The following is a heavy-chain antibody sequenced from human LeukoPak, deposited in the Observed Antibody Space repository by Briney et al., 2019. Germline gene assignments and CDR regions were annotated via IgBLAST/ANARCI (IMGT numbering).Heavy chain of an antibody. V-gene: IGHV5-10-1*01. J-gene: IGHJ3*02. D-gene: IGHD5-18*01. CDR3: ASRGLSSYGTPDAFDI. CDR1: GYSFTSYW. Sequence: GESLKISCKGSGYSFTSYWISWVRQMPRKGLEWIGRIAPSDSYTNYSPSFQGHVTISADKSISTAYLQWSSLKASDTAMYYCASRGLSSYGTPDAFDIWGQGTMVTVSS. CDR2: IAPSDSYT.